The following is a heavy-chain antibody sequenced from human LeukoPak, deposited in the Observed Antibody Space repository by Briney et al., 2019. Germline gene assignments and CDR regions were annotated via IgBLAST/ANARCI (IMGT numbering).Heavy chain of an antibody. Sequence: GRSLRLSCAASGFTFSSYAMHWVRQAPGKGLERVAVISYDGSNKYYSDSVKGRFTISRDNSKNTLYLQMNSLRAEDTAVYYCARDASWGIAVAGHFDYWGQGTLVTVSS. CDR1: GFTFSSYA. CDR2: ISYDGSNK. J-gene: IGHJ4*02. V-gene: IGHV3-30-3*01. CDR3: ARDASWGIAVAGHFDY. D-gene: IGHD6-19*01.